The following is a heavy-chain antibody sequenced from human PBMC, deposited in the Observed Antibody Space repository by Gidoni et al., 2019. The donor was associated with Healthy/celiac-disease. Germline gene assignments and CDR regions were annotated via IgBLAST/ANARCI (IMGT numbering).Heavy chain of an antibody. Sequence: QVQLVESGGGVVQPGRSLRLSCAASGFTFSSYAMHWVRQAPGKGLEWVAVISYDGSNKYYADSVKGRFTISRDNSKNTLYLQMNSLRAEDTAVYYCARGKLWFGEFVDPWGQGTLVTVSS. J-gene: IGHJ5*02. CDR1: GFTFSSYA. D-gene: IGHD3-10*01. CDR3: ARGKLWFGEFVDP. V-gene: IGHV3-30*01. CDR2: ISYDGSNK.